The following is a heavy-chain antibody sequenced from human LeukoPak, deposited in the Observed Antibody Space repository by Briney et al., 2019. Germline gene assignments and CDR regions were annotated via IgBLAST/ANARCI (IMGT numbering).Heavy chain of an antibody. J-gene: IGHJ2*01. CDR2: ISSSGSTI. D-gene: IGHD2-15*01. CDR3: ARVGVVVAATDLDWYFDL. V-gene: IGHV3-11*01. CDR1: GFTFSDYY. Sequence: PGGSLRLSCAASGFTFSDYYMSWIRQAPGKGLEWVSYISSSGSTIYYADSVKGRFTISRDNAKNSLYLQMNRLRAEDTAVYYCARVGVVVAATDLDWYFDLWGRGTLVTVSS.